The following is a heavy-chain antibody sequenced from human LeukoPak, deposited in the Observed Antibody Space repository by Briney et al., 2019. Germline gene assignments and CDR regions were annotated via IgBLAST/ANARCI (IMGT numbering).Heavy chain of an antibody. Sequence: PSETLSLTCAVYGGSFSGYYWSWIRQPPGKGLEWIGEINHSGSTNYNPSLKSRVTISVDTSKNQFSLKLSSVTAADTAVYYCARFRYSSSSGDTFDIWGQGTMVTASS. CDR2: INHSGST. CDR1: GGSFSGYY. CDR3: ARFRYSSSSGDTFDI. D-gene: IGHD6-6*01. V-gene: IGHV4-34*01. J-gene: IGHJ3*02.